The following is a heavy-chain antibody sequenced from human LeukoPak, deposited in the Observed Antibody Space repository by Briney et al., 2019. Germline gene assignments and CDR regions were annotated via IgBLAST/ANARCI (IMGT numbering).Heavy chain of an antibody. CDR1: GYTFTSYG. CDR3: ARDPPGIVGATRGDAFDI. Sequence: APVKVSCKASGYTFTSYGISWVRQAPGQGLEWMGWISAYNGNTNYAQKLQGRVTMTTDTSTSTAYMELRSLRSDDTAVYYCARDPPGIVGATRGDAFDIWGQGTMVTVSS. CDR2: ISAYNGNT. V-gene: IGHV1-18*01. J-gene: IGHJ3*02. D-gene: IGHD1-26*01.